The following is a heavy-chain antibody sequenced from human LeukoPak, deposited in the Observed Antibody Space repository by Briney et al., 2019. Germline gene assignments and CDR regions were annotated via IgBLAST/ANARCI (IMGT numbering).Heavy chain of an antibody. CDR3: AKRTTKGVRYGYPGVMDV. CDR2: ISGSGGST. J-gene: IGHJ6*02. CDR1: GFTFRIYA. D-gene: IGHD5-18*01. Sequence: GGSLSLSCAASGFTFRIYAARWVTHARAKGWEEVSAISGSGGSTYYADYVKGRFTISRDNSKNTLYLQMNSLRAEETAVYYRAKRTTKGVRYGYPGVMDVWGQGTTVTVSS. V-gene: IGHV3-23*01.